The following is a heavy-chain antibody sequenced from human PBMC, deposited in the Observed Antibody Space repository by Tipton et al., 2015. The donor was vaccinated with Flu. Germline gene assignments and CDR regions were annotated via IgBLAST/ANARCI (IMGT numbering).Heavy chain of an antibody. CDR3: ATLTGDDY. CDR1: GFTFSSYE. D-gene: IGHD7-27*01. Sequence: GSLRLSCAASGFTFSSYEMNWVRQAPGKGLEWVSYISSSGDTISYADSVRGRFTTSRDNTKKSLYLQLNSLRAEDTAIYYCATLTGDDYWGQGILVTVSS. J-gene: IGHJ4*02. CDR2: ISSSGDTI. V-gene: IGHV3-48*03.